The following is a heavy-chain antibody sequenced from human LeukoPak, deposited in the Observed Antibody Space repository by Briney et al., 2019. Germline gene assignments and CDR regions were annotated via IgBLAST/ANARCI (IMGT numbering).Heavy chain of an antibody. J-gene: IGHJ5*02. V-gene: IGHV1-24*01. CDR3: ATSREFANWFDP. CDR2: FDPEDGET. CDR1: GYTLTELS. Sequence: ASVKVSCKVSGYTLTELSMHWVRQARGKGLEWMGGFDPEDGETIYAQKFQGRVTMTEDTSTDTAYMELSSLRSEDTAVYYCATSREFANWFDPWGQGTLVTVSS. D-gene: IGHD3-10*01.